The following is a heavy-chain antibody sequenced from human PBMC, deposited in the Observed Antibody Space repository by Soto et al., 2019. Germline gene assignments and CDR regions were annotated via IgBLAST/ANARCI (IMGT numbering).Heavy chain of an antibody. Sequence: QVQLVESGGGVVQPGRSLRLSCAASGFTFSSYGMHWVRQAPGKGLEWVAAISYDGSNKYYADSVKGRFTISRDNSKNTLYLQMNSLRAEDTAVYYCAKGVGYSYDEEEDDYWGQGTLVTVSS. D-gene: IGHD5-18*01. V-gene: IGHV3-30*18. CDR3: AKGVGYSYDEEEDDY. CDR2: ISYDGSNK. J-gene: IGHJ4*02. CDR1: GFTFSSYG.